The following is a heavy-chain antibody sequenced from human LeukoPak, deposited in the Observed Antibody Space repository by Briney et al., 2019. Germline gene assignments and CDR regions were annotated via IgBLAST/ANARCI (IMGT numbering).Heavy chain of an antibody. D-gene: IGHD3-9*01. CDR2: ISYDGSNK. CDR3: AREESPPFPDILTGYPDY. CDR1: GFTFSSYA. J-gene: IGHJ4*02. V-gene: IGHV3-30*04. Sequence: GGSLRLSCTASGFTFSSYAMHWVRQAPGKGLEWVAVISYDGSNKYYPDSLKGRFTISRDNSKNTLYLQMNSLRAEDTAVYYCAREESPPFPDILTGYPDYWGQGTLVTVSS.